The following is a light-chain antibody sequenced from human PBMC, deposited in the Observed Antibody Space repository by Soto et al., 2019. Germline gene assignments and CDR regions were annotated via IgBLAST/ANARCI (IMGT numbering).Light chain of an antibody. J-gene: IGKJ2*01. CDR3: QQSVSSPYT. CDR1: QSVSSSY. V-gene: IGKV3-20*01. CDR2: GAS. Sequence: EIVLTQSPGTLSLSPGERATLSCRASQSVSSSYLAWYQQRPGQAPRLLIYGASSRATGIPDRFSGTGSGRDFTLTISRLEPEDCAVYYCQQSVSSPYTFGQGTKLEIK.